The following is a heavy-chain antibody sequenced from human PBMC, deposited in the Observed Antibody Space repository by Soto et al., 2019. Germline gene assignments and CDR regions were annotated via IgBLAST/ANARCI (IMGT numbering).Heavy chain of an antibody. CDR1: GFTFSSYA. CDR3: AKDIVVVPAAISFRDYGMVV. D-gene: IGHD2-2*01. J-gene: IGHJ6*02. Sequence: GGSLRLSCAASGFTFSSYAMSWVRQAPGKGLEWVSAISGSGGSTYYADSVKGRFTISRDNSKNTLYLQMNSLRAEDTAVYYCAKDIVVVPAAISFRDYGMVVWGQRTSVTVSS. V-gene: IGHV3-23*01. CDR2: ISGSGGST.